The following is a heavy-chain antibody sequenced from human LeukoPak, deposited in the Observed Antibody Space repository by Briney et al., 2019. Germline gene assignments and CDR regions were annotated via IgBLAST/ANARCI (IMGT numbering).Heavy chain of an antibody. Sequence: GASVKVSCKASGGTFSSYAISWVRQAPGQGLEWMGGIIPIFGTANYAQKFQGRVTITADESTSTAYMELSSLRSEDTAVYYCANQEWLRFNLNAFDIWGQGTMVTVSS. J-gene: IGHJ3*02. CDR3: ANQEWLRFNLNAFDI. CDR2: IIPIFGTA. V-gene: IGHV1-69*13. CDR1: GGTFSSYA. D-gene: IGHD5-12*01.